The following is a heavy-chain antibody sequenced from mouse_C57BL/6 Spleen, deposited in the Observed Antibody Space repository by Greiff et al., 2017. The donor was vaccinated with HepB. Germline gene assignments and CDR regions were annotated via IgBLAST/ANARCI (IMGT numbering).Heavy chain of an antibody. Sequence: VQLQQSGAELVRPGASVTLSCKASGYTFTDYEMHWVKQTPVHGLEWIGAIDPETGGTAYNQKFKGKAILTADKSSSTAYMELRSLTSEDSAVYYCPTFLLAAMDYWGQGTSVTVSS. J-gene: IGHJ4*01. CDR3: PTFLLAAMDY. CDR1: GYTFTDYE. CDR2: IDPETGGT. V-gene: IGHV1-15*01. D-gene: IGHD2-1*01.